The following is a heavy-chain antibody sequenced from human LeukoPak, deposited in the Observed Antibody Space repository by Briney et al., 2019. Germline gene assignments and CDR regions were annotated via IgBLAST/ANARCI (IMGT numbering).Heavy chain of an antibody. D-gene: IGHD3-22*01. CDR3: ATYSSAYYSGFDY. V-gene: IGHV1-2*02. CDR1: GYTFTDYY. CDR2: INPNSGGT. Sequence: GASVKVSCKASGYTFTDYYMHWLRQAPGQGLEWMGWINPNSGGTNYAQRFQGRVTMTRDTAISTACMELIRLISDDTAVYYCATYSSAYYSGFDYWGQGTLVTVSS. J-gene: IGHJ4*02.